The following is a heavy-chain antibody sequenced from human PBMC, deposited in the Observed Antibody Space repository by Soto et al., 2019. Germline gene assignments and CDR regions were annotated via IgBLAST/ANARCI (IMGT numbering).Heavy chain of an antibody. J-gene: IGHJ4*02. D-gene: IGHD2-8*01. CDR1: GFSLSTSVVG. Sequence: QLTLKESGPTLVKPTQTLTLTCSFSGFSLSTSVVGVGWIRQPPGKALEWLALIYWDDDKRYSPSLKSRLTITTDASKNQEVLTTPNMDPVDTATYYCAHYPPYCTNGVCYGSRFDYWGQGTLVTVSS. V-gene: IGHV2-5*02. CDR2: IYWDDDK. CDR3: AHYPPYCTNGVCYGSRFDY.